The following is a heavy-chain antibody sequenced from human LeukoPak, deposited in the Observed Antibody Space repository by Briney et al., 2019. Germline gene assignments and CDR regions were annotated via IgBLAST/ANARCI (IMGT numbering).Heavy chain of an antibody. D-gene: IGHD2-2*01. CDR2: INPSGGST. CDR1: GYTFTSYG. J-gene: IGHJ6*03. Sequence: ASVKVSCKASGYTFTSYGISWVRQAPGQGLEWMGIINPSGGSTSYAQQFQGRVTMTRDTSTSTVYMELSSLRSEDTAVYYCARDHFEGSPAAIFPYSYYMDVWGKGTTVTVSS. V-gene: IGHV1-46*01. CDR3: ARDHFEGSPAAIFPYSYYMDV.